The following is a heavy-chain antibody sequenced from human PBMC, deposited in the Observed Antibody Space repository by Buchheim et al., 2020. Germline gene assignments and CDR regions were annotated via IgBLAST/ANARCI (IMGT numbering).Heavy chain of an antibody. CDR1: VFSFCSHS. Sequence: EVQLVESGGGLVKPGGSLRLSCAASVFSFCSHSMNCVRQAPGKGLEWVSSISSNGRDIYYADSVKGRFTISTDNAKNSLLLQMYSLRAEDTAGYYGGRGNWNYAVDFWGQGTL. CDR3: GRGNWNYAVDF. J-gene: IGHJ4*02. V-gene: IGHV3-21*06. D-gene: IGHD1-7*01. CDR2: ISSNGRDI.